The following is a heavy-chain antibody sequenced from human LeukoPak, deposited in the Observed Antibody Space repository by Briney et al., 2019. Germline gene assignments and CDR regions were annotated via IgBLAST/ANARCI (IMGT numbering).Heavy chain of an antibody. J-gene: IGHJ5*02. V-gene: IGHV4-59*08. CDR2: MYYSGST. CDR1: GGSFSEYY. CDR3: ARRTGEAVWFDP. D-gene: IGHD3-16*01. Sequence: PSETLSLTCAVYGGSFSEYYWSWIRQPPGKGLEWIGYMYYSGSTNYNPSLKSRVTISIDTSKNQFSLKLSSVTAADTAVYYCARRTGEAVWFDPWGQGTLVTVSS.